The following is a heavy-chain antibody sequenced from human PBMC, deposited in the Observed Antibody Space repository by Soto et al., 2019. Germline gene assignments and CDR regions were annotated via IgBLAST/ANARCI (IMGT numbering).Heavy chain of an antibody. V-gene: IGHV4-30-4*01. CDR1: GASTSSDNY. CDR2: IYYSGNT. CDR3: AREGGESSDGLYYFDS. J-gene: IGHJ4*02. Sequence: SETLSLTCTVSGASTSSDNYWSWIRQPPGKCLEWIGHIYYSGNTDYNPSLKSRLAISLDTSKNQFSLKLSSVTAADTAVYFCAREGGESSDGLYYFDSWGQGSLVTVSS. D-gene: IGHD3-16*01.